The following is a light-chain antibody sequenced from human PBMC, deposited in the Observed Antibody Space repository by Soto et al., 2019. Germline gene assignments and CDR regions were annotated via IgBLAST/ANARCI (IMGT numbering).Light chain of an antibody. CDR2: EVS. Sequence: QSALTQPPSASGSPGQSVTISCTGTSSDVGGYKYVSWYQQHPGKAPKLMIFEVSRRPSGVPDRFSGSKSGNTASLTGSGLQAEDEADYYCSSYAGRNTWVFGGGTKVTV. CDR1: SSDVGGYKY. V-gene: IGLV2-8*01. CDR3: SSYAGRNTWV. J-gene: IGLJ3*02.